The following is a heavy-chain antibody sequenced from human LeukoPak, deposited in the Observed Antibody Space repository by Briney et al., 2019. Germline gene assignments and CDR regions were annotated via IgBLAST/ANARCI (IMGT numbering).Heavy chain of an antibody. CDR3: ARAPYYYDSSGYYYALYYFDY. Sequence: PSETLSLTCTVSGGSMTSYYWSWIRQPPGKGLEWIGYIYYSGSTYYNPSLKSRVTISVDTSKNQFSLKLSSVTAADTAVYYCARAPYYYDSSGYYYALYYFDYWGQGTLVTVSS. V-gene: IGHV4-59*08. J-gene: IGHJ4*02. CDR2: IYYSGST. CDR1: GGSMTSYY. D-gene: IGHD3-22*01.